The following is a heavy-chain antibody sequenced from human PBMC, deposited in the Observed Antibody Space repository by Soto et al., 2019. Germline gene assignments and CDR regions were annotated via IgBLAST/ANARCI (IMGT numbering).Heavy chain of an antibody. CDR1: GGSFSGYY. D-gene: IGHD2-2*01. J-gene: IGHJ4*02. Sequence: SETLSLTCAVYGGSFSGYYWSWIRQPPGKGLEWIGEINHSGSTNYNPSLKSRVTISVDTSKNQFSLKLSSVTAADTAVYYCARGLPRYXVVVPAAMKXXFDYXGQGTLVTVSS. CDR2: INHSGST. CDR3: ARGLPRYXVVVPAAMKXXFDY. V-gene: IGHV4-34*01.